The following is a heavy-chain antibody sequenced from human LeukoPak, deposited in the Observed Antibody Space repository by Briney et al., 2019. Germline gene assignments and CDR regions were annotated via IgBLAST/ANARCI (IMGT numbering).Heavy chain of an antibody. CDR3: APRDYSDAFDI. Sequence: PGGSLRLSCAASGFTFSSYWMHWVRQAPGKGLVWVSRINSDGSSTSYADSVKGQFTISRDNAKNTLYLQMNSLRAEDTAVYYCAPRDYSDAFDIWGQGTMVTVSS. V-gene: IGHV3-74*01. D-gene: IGHD4-11*01. CDR1: GFTFSSYW. CDR2: INSDGSST. J-gene: IGHJ3*02.